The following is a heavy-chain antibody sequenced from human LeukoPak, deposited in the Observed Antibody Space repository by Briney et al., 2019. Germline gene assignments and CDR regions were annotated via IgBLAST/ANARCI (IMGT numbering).Heavy chain of an antibody. Sequence: SETLSLTCTVSGGSISSSSYYWGWIRQPPGKGLEWIGSVFYTGSTYYNPSLKSRVTISVDTSKNQFSLKLSSVTAADTAVYYCARGQEAGGFDCWGQGSLVTVS. J-gene: IGHJ4*02. CDR3: ARGQEAGGFDC. V-gene: IGHV4-39*07. CDR1: GGSISSSSYY. CDR2: VFYTGST.